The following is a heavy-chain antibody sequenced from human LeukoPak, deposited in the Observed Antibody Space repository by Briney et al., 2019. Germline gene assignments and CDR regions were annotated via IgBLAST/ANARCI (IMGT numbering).Heavy chain of an antibody. CDR3: ARERGHIDTDGFDIHTDAFDI. Sequence: PGGSLRLSCAASGFTFSSYAMSWVRQAPGKGLEWVSAISGSGGSTYYADSVKGRFTISRDSSKNTLFLQMNSLRAADTAVYYCARERGHIDTDGFDIHTDAFDIWGQGTMVTVSS. J-gene: IGHJ3*02. CDR1: GFTFSSYA. V-gene: IGHV3-23*01. CDR2: ISGSGGST. D-gene: IGHD3-10*01.